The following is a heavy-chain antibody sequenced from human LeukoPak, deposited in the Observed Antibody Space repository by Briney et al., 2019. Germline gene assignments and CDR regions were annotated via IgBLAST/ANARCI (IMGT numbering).Heavy chain of an antibody. J-gene: IGHJ4*02. CDR1: GGSFSGYY. Sequence: SETLSLTCAVYGGSFSGYYWSWIRQPPGKGLEWIGEINHSGSTNYNPSLKSRVTISVDTSKNQFSLKLSSVTAADTAVYYCASYHSSGWYYFDYWGQRTLVTVSS. CDR3: ASYHSSGWYYFDY. CDR2: INHSGST. V-gene: IGHV4-34*01. D-gene: IGHD6-19*01.